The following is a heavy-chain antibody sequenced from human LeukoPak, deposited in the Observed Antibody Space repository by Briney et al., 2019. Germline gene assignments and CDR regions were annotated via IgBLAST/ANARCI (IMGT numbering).Heavy chain of an antibody. Sequence: GASVKVSCKASGYTFTGYYMHWVRQAPGQGLEWMGRINPNSGGTNYAQKLQGRVTTTTDTSTSTAYMELRSLRSDDTAVYYCARAWGARGRFDYWGQGTLVTVSS. V-gene: IGHV1-2*06. D-gene: IGHD3-16*01. J-gene: IGHJ4*02. CDR3: ARAWGARGRFDY. CDR1: GYTFTGYY. CDR2: INPNSGGT.